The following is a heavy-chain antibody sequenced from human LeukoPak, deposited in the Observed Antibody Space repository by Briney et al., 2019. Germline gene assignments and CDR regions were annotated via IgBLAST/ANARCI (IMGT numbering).Heavy chain of an antibody. V-gene: IGHV4-59*01. CDR3: ARGRYSGYDWVDY. J-gene: IGHJ4*02. CDR1: GGSISSYY. D-gene: IGHD5-12*01. Sequence: SETLSLTCTVSGGSISSYYWGWIRQTPGKGMEWIGYIYYSGSTNYNPSLKSRVTISVDASKTQSSLKLSSVPAADTAVYYCARGRYSGYDWVDYWGQGTLVTVSS. CDR2: IYYSGST.